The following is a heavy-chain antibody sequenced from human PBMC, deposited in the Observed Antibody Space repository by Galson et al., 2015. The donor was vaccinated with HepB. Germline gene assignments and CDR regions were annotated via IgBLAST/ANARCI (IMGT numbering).Heavy chain of an antibody. V-gene: IGHV5-51*01. CDR1: ESRFTNYW. J-gene: IGHJ2*01. CDR2: IFPGDSES. D-gene: IGHD3-10*01. CDR3: ARQVDPDYYGSGTYYENWYFDL. Sequence: QSGAEVTKPGESLKISCKGSESRFTNYWIGWVRQMPGKGLEWVAIIFPGDSESRYNPSFQGHVTISADKSITTAYLQWSSLKASDTAMYYCARQVDPDYYGSGTYYENWYFDLWGRGTLVIVSS.